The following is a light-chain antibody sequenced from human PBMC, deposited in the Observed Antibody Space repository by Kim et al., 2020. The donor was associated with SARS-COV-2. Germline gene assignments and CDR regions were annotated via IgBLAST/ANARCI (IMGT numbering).Light chain of an antibody. CDR2: SNN. Sequence: GPRVTSSCSGGSSNIGSNTVNWYQQLPGTAPKLLIYSNNQRPSGVPDRFSGSKSGTSASLAISGLQSEDEADYYCAAWDDSLNGVVFGGGTQLTVL. V-gene: IGLV1-44*01. J-gene: IGLJ2*01. CDR1: SSNIGSNT. CDR3: AAWDDSLNGVV.